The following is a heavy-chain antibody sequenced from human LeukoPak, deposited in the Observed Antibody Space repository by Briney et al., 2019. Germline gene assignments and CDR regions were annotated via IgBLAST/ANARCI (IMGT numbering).Heavy chain of an antibody. D-gene: IGHD3-3*02. Sequence: ASVKVSCTASGYTFTSYGISWVRQAPGQGLEWMGWISAYNGNTNYAQKLQGRVTMTTDTSTSTTYMALRTPRSEDTAVYYFARSNGPVLVSPGAPIHYYYFYMDVWGKGTTVTVSS. V-gene: IGHV1-18*01. CDR2: ISAYNGNT. CDR3: ARSNGPVLVSPGAPIHYYYFYMDV. CDR1: GYTFTSYG. J-gene: IGHJ6*03.